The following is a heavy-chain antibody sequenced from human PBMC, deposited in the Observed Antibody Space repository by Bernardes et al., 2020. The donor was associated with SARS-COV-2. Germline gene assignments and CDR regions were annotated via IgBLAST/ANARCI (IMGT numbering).Heavy chain of an antibody. J-gene: IGHJ4*02. Sequence: SQTRSLTVAISWDSCSSNSAAWNLLRQSPARGLEWLGRTYSRSKWYKDYAVSVKSRITINPDTSKNQVSLQLNSVTPEDTAVYYCARTAYYYDSSGFSDYFDYWGQGTLVTVSS. D-gene: IGHD3-22*01. V-gene: IGHV6-1*01. CDR2: TYSRSKWYK. CDR3: ARTAYYYDSSGFSDYFDY. CDR1: WDSCSSNSAA.